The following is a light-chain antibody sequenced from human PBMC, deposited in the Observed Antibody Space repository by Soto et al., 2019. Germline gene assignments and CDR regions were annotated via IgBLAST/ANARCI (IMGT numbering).Light chain of an antibody. CDR2: WAS. J-gene: IGKJ3*01. Sequence: DIVMTQSPDSLAVSLGERATFNCKSSQSVLYWSNNKNYLAWYQQKPGQPPKLLIYWASTRESGVPARFSGSGSGTDFTLTINSLQAEDVAVYYCQQYYTTPITFVPGTRVDIK. CDR3: QQYYTTPIT. CDR1: QSVLYWSNNKNY. V-gene: IGKV4-1*01.